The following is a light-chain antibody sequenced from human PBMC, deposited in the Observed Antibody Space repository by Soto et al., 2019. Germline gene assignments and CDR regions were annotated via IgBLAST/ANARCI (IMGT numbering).Light chain of an antibody. J-gene: IGLJ3*02. Sequence: QSALTQPPSASGTPGQRVTISCSGGNSNVGSNFVNWYQQLPGMAPKLLVYRDNQRPSGVPDRFSASKSGSSASLAISGLQSEDEADYHCSTWDDKLSTWLFGGGTKLTVL. CDR3: STWDDKLSTWL. CDR1: NSNVGSNF. V-gene: IGLV1-44*01. CDR2: RDN.